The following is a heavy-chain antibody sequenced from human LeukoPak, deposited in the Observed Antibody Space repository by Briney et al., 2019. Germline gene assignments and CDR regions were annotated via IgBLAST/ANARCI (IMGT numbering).Heavy chain of an antibody. Sequence: GGSLTLSCVASGFSFSSYGMHWVRQAPGKGLEWVTFIRYGKSNKYYTDSVRGRFTISRDNSKNTLYLQMNSLRVEDTALYYCAKYYHEGSGASPLDYWGQGTLVSVSS. D-gene: IGHD3-22*01. CDR3: AKYYHEGSGASPLDY. J-gene: IGHJ4*02. CDR1: GFSFSSYG. CDR2: IRYGKSNK. V-gene: IGHV3-30*02.